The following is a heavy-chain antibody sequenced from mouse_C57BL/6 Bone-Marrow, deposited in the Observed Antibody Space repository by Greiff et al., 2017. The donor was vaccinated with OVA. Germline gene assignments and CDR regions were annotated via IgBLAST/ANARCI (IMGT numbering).Heavy chain of an antibody. CDR3: ARWGGYYPLAY. J-gene: IGHJ3*01. D-gene: IGHD2-3*01. Sequence: QVQLKQPGAELVMPGASVKLSCKASGYTFTSYWMHWVKQRPGQGLEWIGEIDPSDSYTNYNQKFKGKSTLTVDKSSSTAYMHLSSLTAEDSAVYYCARWGGYYPLAYWGQGTLVTVAA. V-gene: IGHV1-69*01. CDR1: GYTFTSYW. CDR2: IDPSDSYT.